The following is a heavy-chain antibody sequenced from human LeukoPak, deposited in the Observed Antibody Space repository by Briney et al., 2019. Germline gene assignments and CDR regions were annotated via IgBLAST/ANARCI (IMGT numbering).Heavy chain of an antibody. CDR2: IIPIFGTA. CDR3: ARGPYSYGQTFDY. J-gene: IGHJ4*02. D-gene: IGHD5-18*01. V-gene: IGHV1-69*13. CDR1: GGTFSSYA. Sequence: SVKVSCTASGGTFSSYAISWVRQAPGQGLEWMGGIIPIFGTANYAQKFQGRVTITADESTSTAYMELSSLRSEDTAVYYCARGPYSYGQTFDYWGQGTLVTVSS.